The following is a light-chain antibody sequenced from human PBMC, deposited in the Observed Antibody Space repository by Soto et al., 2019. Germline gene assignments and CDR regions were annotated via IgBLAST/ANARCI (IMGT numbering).Light chain of an antibody. CDR1: QDIRGA. Sequence: AIQLTQSPYSLSASVGDRVTITCRASQDIRGALAWYQQKPGKAPKLLIYDVSSLESGVPSRFSGSGSGTDFTFTISSLQPEDFATYYCQQFNVYPITFGQGTRLEIK. CDR2: DVS. J-gene: IGKJ5*01. CDR3: QQFNVYPIT. V-gene: IGKV1-13*02.